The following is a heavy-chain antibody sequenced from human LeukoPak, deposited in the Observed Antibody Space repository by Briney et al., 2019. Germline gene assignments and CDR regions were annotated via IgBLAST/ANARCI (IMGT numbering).Heavy chain of an antibody. CDR2: ISDSGGRT. Sequence: GGSLRLFCAASGITLSNYGMSWVRQAPGKELEWVAGISDSGGRTNYADSVKGRFTISRDNPKNTLYLQMNSLRAEDTAVYFCEKRGVVIRVILVGFHKETYYFDSWGQEALVTVSS. CDR1: GITLSNYG. J-gene: IGHJ4*02. CDR3: EKRGVVIRVILVGFHKETYYFDS. V-gene: IGHV3-23*01. D-gene: IGHD3-22*01.